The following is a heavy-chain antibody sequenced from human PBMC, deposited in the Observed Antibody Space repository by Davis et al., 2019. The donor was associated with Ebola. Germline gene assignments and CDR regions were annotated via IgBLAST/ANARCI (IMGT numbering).Heavy chain of an antibody. D-gene: IGHD2-21*01. J-gene: IGHJ4*02. V-gene: IGHV3-33*01. CDR3: ARVSVVIASWFYFDY. CDR1: GFTFSNYG. Sequence: PGGSLRLSCEASGFTFSNYGMHWVRQAPGKGLEWVAVIWFDGSSQDYADSVKGRFTISRDNSKSTLYLQMDSLRAEGTAVYYCARVSVVIASWFYFDYWGQGTLVTVSS. CDR2: IWFDGSSQ.